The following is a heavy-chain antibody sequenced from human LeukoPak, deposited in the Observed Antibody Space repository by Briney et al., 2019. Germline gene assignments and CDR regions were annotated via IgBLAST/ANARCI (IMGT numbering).Heavy chain of an antibody. CDR3: ARGGYSYGYGIPPAFDI. D-gene: IGHD5-18*01. CDR2: ITSSTSTI. CDR1: GFTFSSYS. J-gene: IGHJ3*02. Sequence: GGSLRLSCAASGFTFSSYSMNWVRQAPGKGLEWISYITSSTSTIYYADSVRGRFTTSRDNAKNSLYLQMNSLRDEDTAVYYCARGGYSYGYGIPPAFDIWGQGTMVTVSS. V-gene: IGHV3-48*02.